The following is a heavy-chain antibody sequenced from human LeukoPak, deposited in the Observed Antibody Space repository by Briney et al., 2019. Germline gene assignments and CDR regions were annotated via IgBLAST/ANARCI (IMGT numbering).Heavy chain of an antibody. J-gene: IGHJ6*03. CDR2: IRYDGSNK. D-gene: IGHD2-15*01. V-gene: IGHV3-30*02. CDR3: ARVLRYCSGGNCYSGGLGYMDV. Sequence: GGSLRLSCAASRFTFRSYGMHWVRQAPGKGLEWVAFIRYDGSNKYYADSVKGRFTISRDNAKNSLLLQMNSLRAEDTAVYYCARVLRYCSGGNCYSGGLGYMDVWGKGTTVTISS. CDR1: RFTFRSYG.